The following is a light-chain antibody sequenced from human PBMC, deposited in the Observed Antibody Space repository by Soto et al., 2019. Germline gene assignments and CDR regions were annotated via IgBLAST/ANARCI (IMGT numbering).Light chain of an antibody. V-gene: IGKV3-20*01. Sequence: EIVLTQSPGTLSLSPGERATLSCRASQDVSSSYLAWYQQKLGQARRLLMYGTSNRATGIPDRFSGSGSGTDFTLSISRLEAEDFAVYYYQQYNTSPRTFGQGTKL. CDR3: QQYNTSPRT. CDR1: QDVSSSY. CDR2: GTS. J-gene: IGKJ2*01.